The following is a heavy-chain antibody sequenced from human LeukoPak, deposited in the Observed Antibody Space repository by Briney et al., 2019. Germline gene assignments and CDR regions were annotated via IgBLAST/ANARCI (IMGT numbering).Heavy chain of an antibody. CDR1: GFTLSSYW. V-gene: IGHV3-7*01. CDR2: IKQDGSAI. CDR3: ARCGVGVAAAAANC. D-gene: IGHD6-13*01. J-gene: IGHJ4*02. Sequence: GGSLRLSCAAPGFTLSSYWMSWVRQAPGKGLEWVANIKQDGSAIYYVDSVKGRFTISRDNAKNPLYLQMNSLRAEDTAVYYCARCGVGVAAAAANCWGQGTLLTVSS.